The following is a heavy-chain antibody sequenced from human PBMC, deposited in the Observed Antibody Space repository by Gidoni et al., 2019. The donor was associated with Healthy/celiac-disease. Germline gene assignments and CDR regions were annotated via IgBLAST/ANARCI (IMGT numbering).Heavy chain of an antibody. J-gene: IGHJ4*02. Sequence: QVQLVESGGGVVQPGRSLRLSCAASGFTFSSYGMHWVRQAPGKGLEWVAVIWYDGSNKYYADSVKGRFTISRDNSKNTLYLQMNSLRAEDTAVYYCARVGRGSGYSHAELDYWGQGTLVTVSS. D-gene: IGHD3-22*01. CDR1: GFTFSSYG. CDR2: IWYDGSNK. CDR3: ARVGRGSGYSHAELDY. V-gene: IGHV3-33*01.